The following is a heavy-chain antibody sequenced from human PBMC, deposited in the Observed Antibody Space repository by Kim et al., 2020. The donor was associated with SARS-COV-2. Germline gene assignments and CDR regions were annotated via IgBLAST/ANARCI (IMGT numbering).Heavy chain of an antibody. J-gene: IGHJ4*02. CDR3: ARDVRYSSSWYTGTGY. CDR2: IKQDGSEK. D-gene: IGHD6-13*01. Sequence: GGSLRLSCAASGFTFSSYWMSWVRQAPGKGLEWVANIKQDGSEKYYVDSVKGRFTISRDNAKNSLYLQMNSLRTEDTAVYYCARDVRYSSSWYTGTGYRGQGTRVSVS. CDR1: GFTFSSYW. V-gene: IGHV3-7*01.